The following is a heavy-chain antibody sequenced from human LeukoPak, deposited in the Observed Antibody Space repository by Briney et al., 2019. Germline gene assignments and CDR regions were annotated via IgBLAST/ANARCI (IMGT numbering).Heavy chain of an antibody. CDR1: GGSFSSYY. D-gene: IGHD1-7*01. Sequence: SETLSLTCTVSGGSFSSYYWSWIRQPPGKGLEWIGYIYYSGSTNYNPFLKSRVTISVDTSKDQFSLKLSSVTAADTAVYHCARDNWNYGSSMDVWGQGTTVTVSS. CDR2: IYYSGST. V-gene: IGHV4-59*01. CDR3: ARDNWNYGSSMDV. J-gene: IGHJ6*02.